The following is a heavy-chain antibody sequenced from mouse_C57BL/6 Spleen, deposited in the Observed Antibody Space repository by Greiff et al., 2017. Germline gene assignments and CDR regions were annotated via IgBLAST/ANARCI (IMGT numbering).Heavy chain of an antibody. V-gene: IGHV1-82*01. CDR2: IYPGDGDT. CDR3: ARYDYDDGY. Sequence: VQLQQSGPELVKPGASVKISCKASGYAFSSSWMNWVKQRPGKGLEWIGRIYPGDGDTNYNGSFTGKATLTADKSSSTAYMQLSSLTSEDSAVYFCARYDYDDGYWGQGTTLTVSS. CDR1: GYAFSSSW. J-gene: IGHJ2*01. D-gene: IGHD2-4*01.